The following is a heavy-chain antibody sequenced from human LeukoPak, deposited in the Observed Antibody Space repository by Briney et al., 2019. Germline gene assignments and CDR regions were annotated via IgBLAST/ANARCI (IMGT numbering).Heavy chain of an antibody. J-gene: IGHJ4*02. CDR3: ARRSGVAVAGAFDY. CDR1: GFTFSSYS. Sequence: GGSLRLSCAASGFTFSSYSMNWVRQAPGKGLEWVSSISSSSSYIYYADSVKGRFTISRDNAKNSLYLQMNSLGAEDTAVYFCARRSGVAVAGAFDYWGQGTLVTVSS. CDR2: ISSSSSYI. V-gene: IGHV3-21*04. D-gene: IGHD6-19*01.